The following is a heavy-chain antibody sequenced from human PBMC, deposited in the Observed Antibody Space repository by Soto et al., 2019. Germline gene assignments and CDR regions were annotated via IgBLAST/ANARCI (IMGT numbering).Heavy chain of an antibody. CDR2: ISYDGSNK. J-gene: IGHJ4*02. Sequence: HPVGSLRLSCAASGFTFSSYGMHWVRQAPGKGLEWVAVISYDGSNKYYADSVKGRFTISRDNSKNTLYLQMNSLRAEDTAVYYCAKWGRGYSGYENWGQGTLVTVSS. CDR3: AKWGRGYSGYEN. CDR1: GFTFSSYG. V-gene: IGHV3-30*18. D-gene: IGHD5-12*01.